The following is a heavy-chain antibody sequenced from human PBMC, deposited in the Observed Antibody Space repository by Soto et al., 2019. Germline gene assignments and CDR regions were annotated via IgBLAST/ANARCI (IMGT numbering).Heavy chain of an antibody. CDR3: ARRLEWTTVTNWFDP. J-gene: IGHJ5*02. CDR1: ADTFNSYS. D-gene: IGHD4-17*01. CDR2: ITPVFGTA. Sequence: QVQLVQSGAEVKKPGSSVKVSCKASADTFNSYSLSWLRQAPGQRLEWMGGITPVFGTADYAQSFEDRLTITADDSTSTVYMELSSLRSDDTAVYYCARRLEWTTVTNWFDPWGQGALVTVSS. V-gene: IGHV1-69*01.